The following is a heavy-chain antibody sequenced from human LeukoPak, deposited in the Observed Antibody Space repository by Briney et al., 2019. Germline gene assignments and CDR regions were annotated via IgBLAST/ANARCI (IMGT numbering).Heavy chain of an antibody. CDR3: AREGRGAYNGKYVSWFDP. Sequence: GRSLRLSCAASGFTFSSYAMHWVRQAPGKGLEWVAVISYDGSNKYYADSVKGRFTISRDNSKNTLYLQMNSLRAEDTAVYYCAREGRGAYNGKYVSWFDPWGQGTLVTVSS. CDR2: ISYDGSNK. J-gene: IGHJ5*02. V-gene: IGHV3-30*01. D-gene: IGHD1-7*01. CDR1: GFTFSSYA.